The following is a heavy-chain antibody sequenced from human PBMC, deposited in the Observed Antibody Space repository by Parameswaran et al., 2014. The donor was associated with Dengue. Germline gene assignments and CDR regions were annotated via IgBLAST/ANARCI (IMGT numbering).Heavy chain of an antibody. Sequence: WIRQPPGKGPEWVGRIKSRVEGGTADYAAPVKGRFTISRDDAKKTVYLEMNSLKTEDTAVYYCTTDGRNPDFWSGSHYYYYKDVWGEGTTVTVSS. J-gene: IGHJ6*03. CDR2: IKSRVEGGTA. D-gene: IGHD3-3*01. V-gene: IGHV3-15*01. CDR3: TTDGRNPDFWSGSHYYYYKDV.